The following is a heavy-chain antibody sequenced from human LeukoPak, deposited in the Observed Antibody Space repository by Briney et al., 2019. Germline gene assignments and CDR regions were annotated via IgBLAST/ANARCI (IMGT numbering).Heavy chain of an antibody. CDR3: ARDRTDPYCSSTSCPIDY. D-gene: IGHD2-2*01. Sequence: PGGSLRLSCAASGFTFSSYAMHWVRQAPGKGLEWVAVISYDGSNKYYADSVKGRFTISRDNSKNTLYLQMNSLRAEDTAVYYCARDRTDPYCSSTSCPIDYWGQGTLVTVSS. J-gene: IGHJ4*02. V-gene: IGHV3-30*04. CDR1: GFTFSSYA. CDR2: ISYDGSNK.